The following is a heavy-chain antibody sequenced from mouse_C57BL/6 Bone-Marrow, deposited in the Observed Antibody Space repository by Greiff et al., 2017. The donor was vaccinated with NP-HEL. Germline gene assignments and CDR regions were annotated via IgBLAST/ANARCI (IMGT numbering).Heavy chain of an antibody. J-gene: IGHJ1*03. CDR1: GYTFTDYY. CDR2: IFPGSGST. V-gene: IGHV1-75*01. Sequence: QVQLQQSGPELVKPGASVKISCKASGYTFTDYYINWVKQRPGQGLEWIGWIFPGSGSTYYNEKFKGKATLTVDKSSSTAYMLLSSLTSEDSAVYFCARKGGLMTTVVAHWYFDVWGTGTTVTVSS. CDR3: ARKGGLMTTVVAHWYFDV. D-gene: IGHD1-1*01.